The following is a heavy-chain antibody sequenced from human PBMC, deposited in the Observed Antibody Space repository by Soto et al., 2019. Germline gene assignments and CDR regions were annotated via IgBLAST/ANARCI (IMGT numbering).Heavy chain of an antibody. Sequence: GESLKISCKGSGYSFAGYWITWVRQKPGKGLEWMGRIDPSDSQTYYSPSFRGHVTISVTKSITTVFLQWSSLRASDTAMYYCARQIYDSDTGPNFQYYFDSWGQGTPVPVSS. CDR1: GYSFAGYW. CDR3: ARQIYDSDTGPNFQYYFDS. J-gene: IGHJ4*02. D-gene: IGHD5-18*01. V-gene: IGHV5-10-1*01. CDR2: IDPSDSQT.